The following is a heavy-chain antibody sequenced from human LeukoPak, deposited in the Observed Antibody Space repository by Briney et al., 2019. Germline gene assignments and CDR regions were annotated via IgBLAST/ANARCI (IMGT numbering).Heavy chain of an antibody. V-gene: IGHV3-74*03. CDR2: INKDGGST. Sequence: GGSLRLSCAASGFSFSSYWMHWVRQAPGKGLVWVSRINKDGGSTMYADSVKGRFTISRDNSKNTLYLQMNSLRAEDTAVYYCARDVVVTAIWYYFDYWSQGTLVTVSS. CDR3: ARDVVVTAIWYYFDY. D-gene: IGHD2-21*02. CDR1: GFSFSSYW. J-gene: IGHJ4*02.